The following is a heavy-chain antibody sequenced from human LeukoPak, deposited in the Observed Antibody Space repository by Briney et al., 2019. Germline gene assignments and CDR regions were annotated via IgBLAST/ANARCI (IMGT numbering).Heavy chain of an antibody. CDR3: ARDALAARGEYYYYGMDV. V-gene: IGHV3-7*05. CDR2: IKQDGSEK. J-gene: IGHJ6*02. CDR1: GFTFSSNW. D-gene: IGHD6-6*01. Sequence: GSLRLSCAASGFTFSSNWMSWVRQAPGKGLEWVANIKQDGSEKYYVDSVKGRFTISRDNAKNSLYLQMNSLRAEDTAVYYCARDALAARGEYYYYGMDVWGQGTTVTVSS.